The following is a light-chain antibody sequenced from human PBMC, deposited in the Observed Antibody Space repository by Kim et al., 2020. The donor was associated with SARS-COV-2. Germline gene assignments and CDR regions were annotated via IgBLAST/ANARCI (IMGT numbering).Light chain of an antibody. CDR2: QDK. CDR3: QAWDTTVV. J-gene: IGLJ2*01. V-gene: IGLV3-1*01. CDR1: QLGDKY. Sequence: SVFPGQTASITCSGDQLGDKYVCWYQQRPGQSPVLVIYQDKNRPSGIPERFSGSNSGNTATLTISGTQAMDEADYYCQAWDTTVVFGGGTKVTVL.